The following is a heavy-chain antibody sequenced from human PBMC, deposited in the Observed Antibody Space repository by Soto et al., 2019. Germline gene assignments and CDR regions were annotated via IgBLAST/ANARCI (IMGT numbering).Heavy chain of an antibody. D-gene: IGHD6-13*01. V-gene: IGHV1-3*01. CDR1: GYTFTSYA. CDR2: VNPDNGNT. J-gene: IGHJ4*02. Sequence: GASVKVSCKASGYTFTSYAIHWVRQAPGRRLEWMGWVNPDNGNTKYSQKFQGRVTISRDTSASTAYMELSSLRSEDAAVYYCARGGSSTWDRYYFDLWGQGTLVTVSS. CDR3: ARGGSSTWDRYYFDL.